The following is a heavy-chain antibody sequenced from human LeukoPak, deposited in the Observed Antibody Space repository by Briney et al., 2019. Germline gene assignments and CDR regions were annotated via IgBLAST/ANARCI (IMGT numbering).Heavy chain of an antibody. CDR2: ISAYNGNT. V-gene: IGHV1-18*01. J-gene: IGHJ4*02. CDR1: GYTFTSYG. CDR3: ARSLGFTFGGVIVSDY. D-gene: IGHD3-16*02. Sequence: ASVKVSCKTSGYTFTSYGISWVRQAPGQGLEWMGWISAYNGNTNYAQKVQGRVTMTTDTSTSTAYMELSRLRSDDTAVYYCARSLGFTFGGVIVSDYWGQGTLVTVSS.